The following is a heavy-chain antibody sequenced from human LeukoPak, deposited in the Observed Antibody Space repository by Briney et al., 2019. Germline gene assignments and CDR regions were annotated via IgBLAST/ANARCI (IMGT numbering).Heavy chain of an antibody. CDR3: ARADQWFGLDY. CDR1: GLTFSDYY. V-gene: IGHV3-11*06. Sequence: GGSLRLSCAASGLTFSDYYMSWIREAPVKGLEWVSYISSSSSYTNYADSVKGRFTISRDNAKSSLYLQMNSLRAEDTAVYYCARADQWFGLDYWGQGTLVTVSS. CDR2: ISSSSSYT. J-gene: IGHJ4*02. D-gene: IGHD3-10*01.